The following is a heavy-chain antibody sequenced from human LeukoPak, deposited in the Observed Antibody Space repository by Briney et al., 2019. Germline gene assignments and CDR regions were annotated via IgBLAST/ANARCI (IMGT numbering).Heavy chain of an antibody. Sequence: SETLSLTCTVSGGSISSYSWSWIRQPAGKGLEWIGRIYTSGSTDYNPSLKSRVTMSVDTSKNQSHLKVSSVTAADTAVYYCASITASGYSYGFDSWGQGTLVTVSS. CDR2: IYTSGST. D-gene: IGHD5-18*01. CDR1: GGSISSYS. CDR3: ASITASGYSYGFDS. V-gene: IGHV4-4*07. J-gene: IGHJ4*02.